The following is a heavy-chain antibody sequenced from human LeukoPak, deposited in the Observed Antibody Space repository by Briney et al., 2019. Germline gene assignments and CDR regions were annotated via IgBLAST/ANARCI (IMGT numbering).Heavy chain of an antibody. D-gene: IGHD2-15*01. Sequence: PGGSLRLSCAASGFTFSSYAMSWVRQAPGKGLGWVSAISGSGGSTYYADSVKGRFTISRDNSKNTLYLQMNSLRAEDTAVYYCAKAECSGGSCYSSPYYWGQGTLVTVSS. V-gene: IGHV3-23*01. CDR2: ISGSGGST. CDR1: GFTFSSYA. CDR3: AKAECSGGSCYSSPYY. J-gene: IGHJ4*02.